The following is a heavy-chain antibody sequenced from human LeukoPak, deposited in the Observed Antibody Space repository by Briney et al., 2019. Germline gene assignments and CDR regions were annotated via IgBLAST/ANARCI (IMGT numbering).Heavy chain of an antibody. D-gene: IGHD3-3*01. CDR3: ARDYDFWGGNYFDY. V-gene: IGHV3-33*01. CDR1: GFTFSSYG. Sequence: GGSLRLSCAASGFTFSSYGMHWVRQAPGKGLEWVAVIWYDGSNKYYADSVKGRFTISRDNSKNTLYLQMNSLRAEDTAVYYCARDYDFWGGNYFDYWGQGTLVTVSS. J-gene: IGHJ4*02. CDR2: IWYDGSNK.